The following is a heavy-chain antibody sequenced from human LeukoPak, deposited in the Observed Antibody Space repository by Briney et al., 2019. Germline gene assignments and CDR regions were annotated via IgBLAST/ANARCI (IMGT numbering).Heavy chain of an antibody. CDR2: VFDSGGT. Sequence: AETLSLTCTVSGGSISNYWWSWIRQPPGKGLEWIGYVFDSGGTNYNPSLKSRVTISVDTSKKQFPLKLSSVTAADAAVYYCARGYSSSRNYFDYWGQGTLVTVSS. J-gene: IGHJ4*02. D-gene: IGHD6-13*01. V-gene: IGHV4-59*01. CDR1: GGSISNYW. CDR3: ARGYSSSRNYFDY.